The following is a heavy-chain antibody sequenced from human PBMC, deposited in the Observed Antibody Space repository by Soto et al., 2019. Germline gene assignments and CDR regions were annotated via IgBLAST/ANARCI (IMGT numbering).Heavy chain of an antibody. D-gene: IGHD2-2*01. J-gene: IGHJ6*02. CDR3: ARDTGGVPAAPAYGMDV. V-gene: IGHV3-33*01. CDR2: IWYDGSNK. CDR1: VFTFSSYG. Sequence: SLRLSCAASVFTFSSYGMHWVRQAPGKGLEWVAVIWYDGSNKYYADSVKGRFTISRDNSKSTLYLQMNSLRAEDTAVYYCARDTGGVPAAPAYGMDVWGQGTTVTVSS.